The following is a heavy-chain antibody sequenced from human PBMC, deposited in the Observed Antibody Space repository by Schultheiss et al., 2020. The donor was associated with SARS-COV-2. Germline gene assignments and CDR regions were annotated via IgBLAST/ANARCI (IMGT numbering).Heavy chain of an antibody. V-gene: IGHV4-39*07. J-gene: IGHJ6*03. Sequence: SETLSLTCTVSGGSVSSGDYYWSWIRQPPGKGLEWIGSIYYSGSTYYNPSLKSRVTISVDTSKNQFSLKLSSVTAADTAVYYCARDRLLWFGEFKYYMDVWGKGTTVTVSS. CDR3: ARDRLLWFGEFKYYMDV. D-gene: IGHD3-10*01. CDR1: GGSVSSGDYY. CDR2: IYYSGST.